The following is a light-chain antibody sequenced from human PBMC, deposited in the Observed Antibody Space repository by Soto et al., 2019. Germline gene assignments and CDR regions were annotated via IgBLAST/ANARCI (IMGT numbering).Light chain of an antibody. CDR3: KQSYSTQWT. J-gene: IGKJ1*01. Sequence: DIQMTQSPPALSASVGDRVTMTCRASRSISRYLSWYQQKPGKAPNLLIFSASTLHTGVPARFSGSGSGTDFTLTITDAQADDFAIYYCKQSYSTQWTFGQGTKLEIK. CDR1: RSISRY. V-gene: IGKV1-39*01. CDR2: SAS.